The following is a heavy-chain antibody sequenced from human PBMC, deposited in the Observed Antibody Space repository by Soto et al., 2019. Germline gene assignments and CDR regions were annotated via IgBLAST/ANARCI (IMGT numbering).Heavy chain of an antibody. CDR3: ARGNSGAFDI. CDR1: GYAFTTYS. D-gene: IGHD6-19*01. Sequence: QVQLVQSGAEVKKPWASVKVSCKASGYAFTTYSMHWVRQAPGQRLEWMGWMNPLNGDTKYSQRFQGRLTIIRDTSASTAYMELSSLRSEDTAIYYCARGNSGAFDIWGQGTMVTVSS. J-gene: IGHJ3*02. CDR2: MNPLNGDT. V-gene: IGHV1-3*01.